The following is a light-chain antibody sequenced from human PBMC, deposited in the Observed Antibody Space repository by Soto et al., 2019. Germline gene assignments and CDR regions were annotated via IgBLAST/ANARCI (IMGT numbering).Light chain of an antibody. V-gene: IGKV2D-29*02. CDR3: MQSTQLPPT. CDR2: EVS. Sequence: VVMTQTPLALSVAPGQPASISCKSSQSLLHITGETFLFWYHQKPGQSPQLLIYEVSTRVAGVPDRFSGSGSGTDFTLEISRVETDDVGIYYCMQSTQLPPTFGQGTQLEIK. J-gene: IGKJ5*01. CDR1: QSLLHITGETF.